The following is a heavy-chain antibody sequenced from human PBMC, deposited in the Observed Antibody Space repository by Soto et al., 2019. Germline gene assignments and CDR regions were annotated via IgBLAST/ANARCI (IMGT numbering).Heavy chain of an antibody. CDR2: SRDKAQGYST. CDR1: GFTLSDHY. Sequence: GGSLRLSCAVSGFTLSDHYIDWVRQAPGKGLEWVGRSRDKAQGYSTAYAASVRGRFTTSRDNAKNSLYLQMDSLRAEDTAVYYCARDSGYGSGNSVNHYLDYWGHGTLVTVSS. V-gene: IGHV3-72*01. D-gene: IGHD3-10*01. J-gene: IGHJ4*01. CDR3: ARDSGYGSGNSVNHYLDY.